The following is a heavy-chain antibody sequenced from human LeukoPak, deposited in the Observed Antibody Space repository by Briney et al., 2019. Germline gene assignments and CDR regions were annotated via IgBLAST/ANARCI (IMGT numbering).Heavy chain of an antibody. Sequence: GGSLRLSCAASGFTFSSYGMHWVRQAPGKGLEWVAVISYDGSNKYYADSVKGRFTISRDNSKNTLYLQMNSLRAEDTAVYYCARPGGPAAIGYYGMDVWGQGTTVTVSS. J-gene: IGHJ6*02. CDR3: ARPGGPAAIGYYGMDV. D-gene: IGHD2-2*01. CDR1: GFTFSSYG. V-gene: IGHV3-30*03. CDR2: ISYDGSNK.